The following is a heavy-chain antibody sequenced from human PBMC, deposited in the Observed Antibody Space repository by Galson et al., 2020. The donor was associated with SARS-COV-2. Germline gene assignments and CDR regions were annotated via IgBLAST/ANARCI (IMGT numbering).Heavy chain of an antibody. J-gene: IGHJ4*02. Sequence: ASVKVSCKASGYTFTSYGLTWVRQAPGQGLEWMGLISGYNGNANYAQKFQGRVTMTTDTSTSTAYMELRSLRSDDTAVYYCARVYSRSLDYWGQGTLVTVSS. V-gene: IGHV1-18*01. CDR3: ARVYSRSLDY. CDR2: ISGYNGNA. CDR1: GYTFTSYG. D-gene: IGHD6-13*01.